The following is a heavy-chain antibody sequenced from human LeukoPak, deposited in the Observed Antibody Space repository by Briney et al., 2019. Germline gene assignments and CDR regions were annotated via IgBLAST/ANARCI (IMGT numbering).Heavy chain of an antibody. CDR3: AREVSGYSYGPLDYYYYYMGV. Sequence: GGSLRLSCAASGFTFSSYWMSWVRQAPGKGLEWVANIKQDGSEKYYVDSVKGRFTISRDNAKNSLYLQMNSLRAEDTAVYYCAREVSGYSYGPLDYYYYYMGVWGKGTTVTVSS. J-gene: IGHJ6*03. CDR1: GFTFSSYW. D-gene: IGHD5-18*01. CDR2: IKQDGSEK. V-gene: IGHV3-7*01.